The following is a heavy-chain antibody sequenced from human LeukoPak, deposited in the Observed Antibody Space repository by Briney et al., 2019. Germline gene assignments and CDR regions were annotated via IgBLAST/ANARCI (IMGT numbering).Heavy chain of an antibody. CDR2: ISSSSSYI. CDR3: ARDFHYYYYYGMDV. V-gene: IGHV3-21*01. J-gene: IGHJ6*02. CDR1: GLTFSSYS. Sequence: PGGSLRLSCAASGLTFSSYSMNWVRQAPGKGLEWVSSISSSSSYIYYADSVKGRFTISRDNAKNSLYLQMNSLRAEDTAVYYCARDFHYYYYYGMDVWGQGTTVTVSS.